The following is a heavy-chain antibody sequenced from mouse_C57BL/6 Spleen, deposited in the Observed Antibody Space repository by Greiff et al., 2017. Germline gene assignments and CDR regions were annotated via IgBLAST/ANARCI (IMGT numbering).Heavy chain of an antibody. CDR2: ISYSGST. V-gene: IGHV3-1*01. D-gene: IGHD3-3*01. J-gene: IGHJ2*01. CDR1: GYSITSGYD. CDR3: AREAQGSYYFDY. Sequence: VQLQQSGPGMVKPSQSLSLTCTVTGYSITSGYDWHWIRHFPGNKLEWMGYISYSGSTNYNPSLKSRISITHDTSKNHFFLKLNSVTTEDTATYYCAREAQGSYYFDYWGQGTTLTVSS.